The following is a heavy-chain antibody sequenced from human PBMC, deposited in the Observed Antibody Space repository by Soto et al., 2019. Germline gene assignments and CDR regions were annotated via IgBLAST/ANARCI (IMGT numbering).Heavy chain of an antibody. CDR1: GFTFSSYA. CDR2: ISGSGGTA. Sequence: EVQLLESGGGSVQPGGSLRLSCAASGFTFSSYAMHWVRRPPGKGLEWVSSISGSGGTAYYADSVKGRFSISRDRLVNTLYLQMNSLRAEDKAVYYCSKGRGQNWNLDYWGQGTLVTVSP. D-gene: IGHD1-1*01. CDR3: SKGRGQNWNLDY. J-gene: IGHJ4*02. V-gene: IGHV3-23*01.